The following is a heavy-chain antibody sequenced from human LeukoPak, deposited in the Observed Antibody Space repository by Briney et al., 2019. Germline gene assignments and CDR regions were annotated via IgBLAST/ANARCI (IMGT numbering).Heavy chain of an antibody. CDR1: GGSFSSYY. CDR2: IYNSGTT. Sequence: SETLSLTCTVSGGSFSSYYWTWIRQPAGKGLEWIGRIYNSGTTNYSPSLESRVTMSLDTSKNRFSLSLSSVTAADTAVYYCARDRLGATGHWRIDVWGRGTLVTVSS. J-gene: IGHJ2*01. V-gene: IGHV4-4*07. D-gene: IGHD1-26*01. CDR3: ARDRLGATGHWRIDV.